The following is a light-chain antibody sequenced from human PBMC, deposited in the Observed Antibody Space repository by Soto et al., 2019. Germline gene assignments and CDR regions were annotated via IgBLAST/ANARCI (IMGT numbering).Light chain of an antibody. CDR3: LQRHIWPWT. CDR2: VAS. CDR1: QSVSNY. Sequence: EVVLTQSPATLSLSPGERATLSCRASQSVSNYLAWYQHKPGQAPRLLIYVASNRATGIPARFSGSGSGTDFTLTIRSLEAEDFAVYYCLQRHIWPWTFGQGTKVEIK. J-gene: IGKJ1*01. V-gene: IGKV3-11*01.